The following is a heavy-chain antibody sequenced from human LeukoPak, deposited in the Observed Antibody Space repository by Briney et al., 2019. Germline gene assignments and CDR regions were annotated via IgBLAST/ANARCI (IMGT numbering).Heavy chain of an antibody. D-gene: IGHD2-2*01. CDR3: ARARKVPAAMRSYYFDY. CDR1: GYTFTSYD. J-gene: IGHJ4*02. Sequence: ASVKVSCKASGYTFTSYDINWVRQAPGQGIEWMGWMNPNSGNTGYAQKFQGRVTITRNTSISTAYMELSSLRSEDTAVYYCARARKVPAAMRSYYFDYWGQGTLVTVSS. CDR2: MNPNSGNT. V-gene: IGHV1-8*03.